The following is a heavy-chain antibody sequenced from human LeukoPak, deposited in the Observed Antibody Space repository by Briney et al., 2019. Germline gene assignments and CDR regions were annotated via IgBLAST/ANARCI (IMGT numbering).Heavy chain of an antibody. CDR2: IYSGGST. D-gene: IGHD3-22*01. CDR1: GFTVSSNY. J-gene: IGHJ4*02. Sequence: PGGSLRLSCAASGFTVSSNYMSWVRQAPGRGLEWVSVIYSGGSTYYADSVKGRFTISRDNSKNTLYLQMNSLRAEDTAVYYCARDQPDSSGYFDYWGQGTLVTVSS. V-gene: IGHV3-53*01. CDR3: ARDQPDSSGYFDY.